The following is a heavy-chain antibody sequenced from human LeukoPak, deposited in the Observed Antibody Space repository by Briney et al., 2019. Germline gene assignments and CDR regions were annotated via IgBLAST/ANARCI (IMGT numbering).Heavy chain of an antibody. CDR2: FDPEDGET. CDR1: GYTLAELS. V-gene: IGHV1-24*01. J-gene: IGHJ6*03. D-gene: IGHD5-18*01. Sequence: ASVKVSCKVSGYTLAELSMHWVRRAPGKGLEWMGGFDPEDGETIYAQKFQGRVTMTEDTSTDTAYMELSSLRSEDTAVYYSATGDHSYGPYYYYMDVWGKGTTVTVSS. CDR3: ATGDHSYGPYYYYMDV.